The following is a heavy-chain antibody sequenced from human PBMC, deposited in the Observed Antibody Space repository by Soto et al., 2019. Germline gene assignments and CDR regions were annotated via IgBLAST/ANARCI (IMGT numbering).Heavy chain of an antibody. Sequence: QVQLVQSGAEVKKPGSSVKVSCKSSGGTFSSYVINWVRQAPGQGLEWMGGFIPIFGTTNYAQKFQGRVTITADESTSTAYMEPSSLRSEDTAVYYCARAQHVLMIYVHLSFYGLDVWGQGTTVTVSS. CDR3: ARAQHVLMIYVHLSFYGLDV. V-gene: IGHV1-69*19. D-gene: IGHD2-8*01. CDR2: FIPIFGTT. CDR1: GGTFSSYV. J-gene: IGHJ6*02.